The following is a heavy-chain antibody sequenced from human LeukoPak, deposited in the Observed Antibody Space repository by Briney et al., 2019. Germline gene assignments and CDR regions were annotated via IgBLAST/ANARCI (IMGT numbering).Heavy chain of an antibody. V-gene: IGHV3-74*01. CDR1: GFTFSSYW. Sequence: GGSLRLSCAASGFTFSSYWVHWVRQVPGKGLVWVSRINSDGSSTTYADSVKGRFTISRDNAKNTLYLQMNSLRVEDTAVYYCVREPQAEYYFDYWGQGTLVTVSS. CDR2: INSDGSST. D-gene: IGHD1-14*01. CDR3: VREPQAEYYFDY. J-gene: IGHJ4*02.